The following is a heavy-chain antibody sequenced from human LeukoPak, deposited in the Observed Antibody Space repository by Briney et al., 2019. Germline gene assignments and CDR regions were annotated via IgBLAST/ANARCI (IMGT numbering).Heavy chain of an antibody. CDR3: ARHVGYSSSWYDYYYYYGMDV. J-gene: IGHJ6*02. D-gene: IGHD6-13*01. Sequence: SETLSLTCTVSGDSMSSYYWSWIRQPPGKGLEWIGYIYYSGSTNYNPSLKSRVTISVDTSKNQFSLKLSSVTAADTAVYYCARHVGYSSSWYDYYYYYGMDVWGQGTTVTVSS. CDR2: IYYSGST. V-gene: IGHV4-59*08. CDR1: GDSMSSYY.